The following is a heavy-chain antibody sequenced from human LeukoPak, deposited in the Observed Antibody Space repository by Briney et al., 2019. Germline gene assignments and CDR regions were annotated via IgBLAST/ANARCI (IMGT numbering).Heavy chain of an antibody. Sequence: SQTLSLTCTVSGGSISSGGYYWSWLRQHPGKGLEWIVYIYYSGSTYYNPSLKSRVTISVDTSKNQFSLKLSSVTAAETAVYYCAREGYCSGGSRYPGDLAFDIWGEGTMVTVSS. D-gene: IGHD2-15*01. CDR2: IYYSGST. CDR1: GGSISSGGYY. CDR3: AREGYCSGGSRYPGDLAFDI. J-gene: IGHJ3*02. V-gene: IGHV4-31*03.